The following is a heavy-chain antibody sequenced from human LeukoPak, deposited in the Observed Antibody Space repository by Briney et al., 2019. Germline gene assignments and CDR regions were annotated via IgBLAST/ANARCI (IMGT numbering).Heavy chain of an antibody. Sequence: KPSQTLSLTCTVSGGSISSGDYYWSWIRQPPGKGLEWIGYIYYSGSTYYNPSLKSRVTISVDTSKNQFSLKLSSVTAADTAVYYCARNRRYGSGSGYGMDVWGQGTTVTVSS. V-gene: IGHV4-30-4*01. J-gene: IGHJ6*02. CDR2: IYYSGST. CDR3: ARNRRYGSGSGYGMDV. D-gene: IGHD6-19*01. CDR1: GGSISSGDYY.